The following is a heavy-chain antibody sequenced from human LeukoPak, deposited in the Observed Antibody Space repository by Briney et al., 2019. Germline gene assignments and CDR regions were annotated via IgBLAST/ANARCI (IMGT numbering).Heavy chain of an antibody. Sequence: PGGSLRLSCAASGFTLSSYWMHWVRPAPGKGLVWVSRINSDGSSTSYADSVKGRFTNSRDNAKNTLYLQMNSLRAEHTAVYYCARGLAAAGMSYYYYYMDVWGKGTTVTVSS. CDR1: GFTLSSYW. D-gene: IGHD6-13*01. J-gene: IGHJ6*03. CDR2: INSDGSST. CDR3: ARGLAAAGMSYYYYYMDV. V-gene: IGHV3-74*01.